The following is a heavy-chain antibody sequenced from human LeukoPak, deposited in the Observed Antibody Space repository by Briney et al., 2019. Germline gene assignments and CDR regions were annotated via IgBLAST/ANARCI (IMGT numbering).Heavy chain of an antibody. J-gene: IGHJ4*02. Sequence: PSETLSLTCTVSGGSISSHYWSWIRQPPGKGLEWIGYIYYSENTNYNPSLKSRVTISVDTSKNQFSLKLSSVTAADTAVYYCARAGAVAAAGNFDSWGQGTLVTVSS. CDR1: GGSISSHY. V-gene: IGHV4-59*11. D-gene: IGHD6-13*01. CDR2: IYYSENT. CDR3: ARAGAVAAAGNFDS.